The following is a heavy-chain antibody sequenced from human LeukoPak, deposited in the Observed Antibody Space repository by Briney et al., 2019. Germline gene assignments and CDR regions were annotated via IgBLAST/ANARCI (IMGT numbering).Heavy chain of an antibody. D-gene: IGHD3-16*01. Sequence: GGSLRLSCAASGFSFNSDWMDWVRQAPGKGLEWVANIKHDESEKNYLNSVKGRFTISRDNAQNSLYLQMNGLRVEDTAVYYCTRRLDDWGQGTLVTVSS. J-gene: IGHJ4*02. V-gene: IGHV3-7*01. CDR3: TRRLDD. CDR2: IKHDESEK. CDR1: GFSFNSDW.